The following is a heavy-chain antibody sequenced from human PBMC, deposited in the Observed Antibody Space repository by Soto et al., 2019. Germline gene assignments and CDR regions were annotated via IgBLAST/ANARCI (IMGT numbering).Heavy chain of an antibody. CDR1: GGSISSGGYY. V-gene: IGHV4-31*03. Sequence: QVQLQEAGPGLVKPSQTLSLTCTVSGGSISSGGYYWSWIRQHPGKRLDWIGYIYYSGSTYSNPSLQSRVNISVDTSKNQFSLKLSSVTAAATAVYYCARRGIVVVEPFDYWSQGTLVTVSS. CDR3: ARRGIVVVEPFDY. D-gene: IGHD2-15*01. J-gene: IGHJ4*02. CDR2: IYYSGST.